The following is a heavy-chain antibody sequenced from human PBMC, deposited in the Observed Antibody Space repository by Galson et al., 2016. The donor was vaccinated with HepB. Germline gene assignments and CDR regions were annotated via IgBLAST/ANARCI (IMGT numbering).Heavy chain of an antibody. CDR1: GFTFSSYA. Sequence: SLRLSCAASGFTFSSYALSWVRQAPGKGLEWVSSITAGGDATYYADSVKGRFTISRDYSKNTLCRQMNSLRVEDTAVYYCARASWTTTTRFDSWGQGTPVTVSS. CDR3: ARASWTTTTRFDS. V-gene: IGHV3-23*01. CDR2: ITAGGDAT. D-gene: IGHD2-15*01. J-gene: IGHJ4*02.